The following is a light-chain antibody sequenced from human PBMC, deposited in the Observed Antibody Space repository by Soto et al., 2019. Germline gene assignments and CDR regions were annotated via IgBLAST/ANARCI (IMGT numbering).Light chain of an antibody. J-gene: IGKJ4*01. Sequence: ETVMTQSPATLYVSPGERATLSCRASQSVSSNLAWYQQKPGQPPRLLIYDISTRATGIPTRFSGSGSGTDFTLTISSLEPEDFAVYYCQQRSNWFLTFGGGTKVDI. CDR2: DIS. V-gene: IGKV3-11*01. CDR1: QSVSSN. CDR3: QQRSNWFLT.